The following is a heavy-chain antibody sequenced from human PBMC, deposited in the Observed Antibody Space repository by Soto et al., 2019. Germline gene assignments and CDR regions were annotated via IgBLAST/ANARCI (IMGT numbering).Heavy chain of an antibody. CDR3: ARHKDRQQQGGSYYYYGIDV. Sequence: QVQLVQSGAEVKKPGSSVTVSCKASGGTFGNSAISWVRQAPGQGLEWMGGTIPIFPTPDYAQKFQGRVRITADESTTTADMELTSLRSEDTAVYYCARHKDRQQQGGSYYYYGIDVWGQGTTVTVSS. V-gene: IGHV1-69*12. D-gene: IGHD1-1*01. J-gene: IGHJ6*02. CDR1: GGTFGNSA. CDR2: TIPIFPTP.